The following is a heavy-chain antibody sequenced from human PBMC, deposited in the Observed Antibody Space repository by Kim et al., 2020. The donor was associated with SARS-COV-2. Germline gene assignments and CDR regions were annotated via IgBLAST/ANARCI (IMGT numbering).Heavy chain of an antibody. Sequence: GGSLRLSCAASGFTLSSSGMHWVRQPPGKGLEWVAGISSDGTKEYYAESVKGRFTISRDTSENTLYLEMNGLRDEDTSLYYCVSGSGNYPWGQGTLVTVFS. J-gene: IGHJ5*02. CDR1: GFTLSSSG. V-gene: IGHV3-30*03. CDR2: ISSDGTKE. D-gene: IGHD3-10*01. CDR3: VSGSGNYP.